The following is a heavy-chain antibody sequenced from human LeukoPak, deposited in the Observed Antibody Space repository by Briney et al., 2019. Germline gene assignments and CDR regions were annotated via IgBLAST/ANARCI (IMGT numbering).Heavy chain of an antibody. CDR3: ARTQVHNRFVIARPAYGIDV. Sequence: SETLSLTCTVSGGSISSGGYYWSWIRQHPGKGLEWIGYIYYSGSTYYNPSLKSRVTTSVDTSKNQFSLKLSSVTAADTAVYYCARTQVHNRFVIARPAYGIDVWGQGTTVTVSS. V-gene: IGHV4-31*03. CDR2: IYYSGST. D-gene: IGHD3-16*02. J-gene: IGHJ6*02. CDR1: GGSISSGGYY.